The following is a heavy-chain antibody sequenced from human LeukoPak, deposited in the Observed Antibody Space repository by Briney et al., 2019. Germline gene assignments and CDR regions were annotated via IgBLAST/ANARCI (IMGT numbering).Heavy chain of an antibody. J-gene: IGHJ4*02. CDR1: GFTFNSYA. D-gene: IGHD3-16*01. CDR3: ARGISFSRYFDF. Sequence: GSLRLSCAASGFTFNSYAMSWVRQAPGKGLEWVSVISASGGTTYYADSVKGRFTISRDSSKNTLYVEMSSLSAEDTAVYYCARGISFSRYFDFWGQGTLVTVSS. CDR2: ISASGGTT. V-gene: IGHV3-23*01.